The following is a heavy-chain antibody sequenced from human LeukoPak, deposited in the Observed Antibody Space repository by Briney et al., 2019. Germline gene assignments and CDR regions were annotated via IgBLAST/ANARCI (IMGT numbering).Heavy chain of an antibody. CDR1: GFTFSSYG. CDR3: AREVISTPSYFDY. V-gene: IGHV3-30*03. CDR2: ISYDGSNK. D-gene: IGHD2-2*01. Sequence: GGSLRLSCAASGFTFSSYGMHWVRQAPGKGLEWVAVISYDGSNKYYADSVKGRFTISRDSSKNTLYLRMNSLGADDTAVYYCAREVISTPSYFDYWGQGILVTVSS. J-gene: IGHJ4*02.